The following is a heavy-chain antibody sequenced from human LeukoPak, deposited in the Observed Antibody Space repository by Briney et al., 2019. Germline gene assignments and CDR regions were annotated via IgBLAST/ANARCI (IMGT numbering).Heavy chain of an antibody. Sequence: PGGSLRLSCAASGFTFSSYAMHWVRRAPGKGLEWVAVISYDGSNKYYADTVKGRFTISRDYSKNTLFLQMNSLRAEDTAVYYCARGPTPIAAAGRYFDYWGQGTLVTVSS. J-gene: IGHJ4*02. CDR2: ISYDGSNK. CDR1: GFTFSSYA. CDR3: ARGPTPIAAAGRYFDY. V-gene: IGHV3-30-3*01. D-gene: IGHD6-13*01.